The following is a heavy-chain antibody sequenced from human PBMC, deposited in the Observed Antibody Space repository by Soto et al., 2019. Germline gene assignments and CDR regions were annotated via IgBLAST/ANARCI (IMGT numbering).Heavy chain of an antibody. J-gene: IGHJ4*01. D-gene: IGHD4-17*01. CDR1: GYTLTELS. CDR3: ASLARTKVTTIDY. CDR2: FDPEDGET. V-gene: IGHV1-24*01. Sequence: ASVKVSCKVSGYTLTELSMHWVRQAPRKGLEWMGGFDPEDGETIYAQKFQGRVTMTEDTSTDSAYMELSSLRSEDTAVYYCASLARTKVTTIDYRGRGTLDTASA.